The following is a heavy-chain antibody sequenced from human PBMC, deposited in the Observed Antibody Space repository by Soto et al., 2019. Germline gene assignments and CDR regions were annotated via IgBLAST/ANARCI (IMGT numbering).Heavy chain of an antibody. CDR2: IYYSGST. D-gene: IGHD4-17*01. Sequence: SETLSLTCTVSGGSISSGDYYWSWIRQPPGKGLEWIGYIYYSGSTNYNPSLKSRVTISVDTSKNQFSLKLSSVTAADTAVYYCARAVDYGDYREFDYWGQGTLVTVSS. V-gene: IGHV4-61*08. CDR1: GGSISSGDYY. J-gene: IGHJ4*02. CDR3: ARAVDYGDYREFDY.